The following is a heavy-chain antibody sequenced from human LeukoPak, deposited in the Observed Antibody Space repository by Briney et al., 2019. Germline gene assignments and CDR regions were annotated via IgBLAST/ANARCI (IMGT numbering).Heavy chain of an antibody. CDR3: XKXXXPXXXXWEXYFDY. J-gene: IGHJ4*02. CDR1: GFTFSSYA. Sequence: GGSLRLSCAASGFTFSSYAMSWVRQAPGKGLEWVSAISGSGGSTYYADSVKGRFTISRDNSKNTLYLQMNSLRAEDTAVYYGXKXXXPXXXXWEXYFDYWGQGTLVTVSS. V-gene: IGHV3-23*01. D-gene: IGHD1-26*01. CDR2: ISGSGGST.